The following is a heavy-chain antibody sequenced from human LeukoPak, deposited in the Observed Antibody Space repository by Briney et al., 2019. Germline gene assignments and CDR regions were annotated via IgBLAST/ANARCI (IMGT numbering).Heavy chain of an antibody. CDR2: IYSGGST. J-gene: IGHJ4*02. CDR3: ARHFSFYDILTGSPPDY. CDR1: GFTVSSNY. D-gene: IGHD3-9*01. Sequence: GGSLRLSCAASGFTVSSNYMSWVRQAPGKGLEWVSVIYSGGSTYYADSVKGRFTISRDNAKNSLYLQMNSLRAEDTAVYYCARHFSFYDILTGSPPDYWGQGTLVTVSS. V-gene: IGHV3-66*04.